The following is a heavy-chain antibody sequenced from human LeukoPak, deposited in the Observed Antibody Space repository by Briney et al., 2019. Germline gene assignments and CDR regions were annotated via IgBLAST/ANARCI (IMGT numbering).Heavy chain of an antibody. CDR3: ARVGLVGAVDY. J-gene: IGHJ4*02. CDR1: GFTFSSYA. D-gene: IGHD1-26*01. CDR2: ISYDGSNK. Sequence: QPGGSLRLSCAASGFTFSSYAMHWVRQAPGKGLEGVAVISYDGSNKYYADSVKGRFTISRDNSKNTLYLQMNSLRAEDTAVYYCARVGLVGAVDYWGQGTLVTVSS. V-gene: IGHV3-30*04.